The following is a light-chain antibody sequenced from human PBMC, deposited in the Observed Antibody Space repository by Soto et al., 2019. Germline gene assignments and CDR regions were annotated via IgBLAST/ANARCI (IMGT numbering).Light chain of an antibody. CDR2: ENN. Sequence: QSVLTQPPSVSAAPGQKVTISCSGSSSNIGNNYVSWYQQLPGTAPKLLIYENNKRPSGILDRFSGSKSGTSATLGITGLQTGDEADYYCGTWDSSLSAVVFGGGTQLTVL. J-gene: IGLJ2*01. CDR3: GTWDSSLSAVV. CDR1: SSNIGNNY. V-gene: IGLV1-51*02.